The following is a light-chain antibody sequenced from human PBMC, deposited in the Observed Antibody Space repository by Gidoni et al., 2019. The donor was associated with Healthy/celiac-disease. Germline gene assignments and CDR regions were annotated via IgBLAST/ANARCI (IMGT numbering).Light chain of an antibody. J-gene: IGKJ2*01. CDR1: QSVLYSSNNKNY. CDR3: QQYYSTPYT. Sequence: DIVMTQSPASLAVSLGERATINGKSSQSVLYSSNNKNYLAWYQQKPGQPPKLLIYWASTRESGVPDRFSGSGSGTDFTLTISSLQAEDVAVYDCQQYYSTPYTFGQGTKLEIK. CDR2: WAS. V-gene: IGKV4-1*01.